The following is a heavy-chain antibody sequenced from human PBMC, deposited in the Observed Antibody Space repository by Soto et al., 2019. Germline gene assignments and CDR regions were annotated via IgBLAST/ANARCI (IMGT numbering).Heavy chain of an antibody. J-gene: IGHJ6*02. CDR2: IYYSGST. CDR3: ARVTALMAASYYYGMDV. CDR1: GGSISSYY. Sequence: SSETLSLTCTVSGGSISSYYWSWIRQPPGKGLEWIGYIYYSGSTNYNPSLKSRVTISVDTSKNQFSLKLSSVTAADTAVYYCARVTALMAASYYYGMDVWGQGTTVTVYS. D-gene: IGHD2-15*01. V-gene: IGHV4-59*01.